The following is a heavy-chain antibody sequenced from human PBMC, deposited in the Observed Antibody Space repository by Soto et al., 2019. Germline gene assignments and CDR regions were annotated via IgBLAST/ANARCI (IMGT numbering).Heavy chain of an antibody. V-gene: IGHV3-23*01. CDR3: AKDPSIVLIGFDY. CDR1: GFTFSSYA. CDR2: ISGSGGST. D-gene: IGHD2-8*01. J-gene: IGHJ4*02. Sequence: GGSLRLSCAASGFTFSSYAMSWVRQAPGKGLEWVSAISGSGGSTYYADFVKGRFTISRDNSKSTLYLQMNSLRAEDTAVYYCAKDPSIVLIGFDYWGQGTLVTVSS.